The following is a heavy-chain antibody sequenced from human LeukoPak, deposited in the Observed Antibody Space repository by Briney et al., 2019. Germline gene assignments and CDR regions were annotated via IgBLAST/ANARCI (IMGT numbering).Heavy chain of an antibody. Sequence: GRSLRLSCAASGFTFSTYSMNWVRQAPGKGLEWVSYISSSSSTIYYADSVKGRFTISRDIAKNSLYLQMNSLRAEDTAVYYCARGEHGSNCDCWGQGTLVTVSS. J-gene: IGHJ4*02. CDR1: GFTFSTYS. CDR3: ARGEHGSNCDC. D-gene: IGHD2-15*01. CDR2: ISSSSSTI. V-gene: IGHV3-48*01.